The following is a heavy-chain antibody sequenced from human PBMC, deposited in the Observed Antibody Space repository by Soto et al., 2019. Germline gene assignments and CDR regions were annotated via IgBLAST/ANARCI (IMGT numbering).Heavy chain of an antibody. CDR3: AKSRPDCSSTSCYGDYYYYGMDV. Sequence: GGSLRLSCAASGFTFSSYAMSWVRQAPGKGLEWVSAISGSGGSTYYADSVKGRFTISRDNSKNTLYLQMNSLRAEDTAVYYCAKSRPDCSSTSCYGDYYYYGMDVWGQGTTVTVSS. CDR1: GFTFSSYA. D-gene: IGHD2-2*01. J-gene: IGHJ6*02. V-gene: IGHV3-23*01. CDR2: ISGSGGST.